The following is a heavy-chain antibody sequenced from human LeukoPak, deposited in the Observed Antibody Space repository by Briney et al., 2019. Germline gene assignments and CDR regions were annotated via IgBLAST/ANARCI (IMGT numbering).Heavy chain of an antibody. Sequence: GGSLRLSCAASGFSFDDFAMHWVRQAPGKGLEWVSGITWNGGTIDYADSVKGRFTISRDNAKNSLYLQMNSLRAEDTALYYCARGGPSGSSPHWYFDLWGRGTLVTVSS. J-gene: IGHJ2*01. CDR3: ARGGPSGSSPHWYFDL. CDR1: GFSFDDFA. V-gene: IGHV3-9*01. D-gene: IGHD1-26*01. CDR2: ITWNGGTI.